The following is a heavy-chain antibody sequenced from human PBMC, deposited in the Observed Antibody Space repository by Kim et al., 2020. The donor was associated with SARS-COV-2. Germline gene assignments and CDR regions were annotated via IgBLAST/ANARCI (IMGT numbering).Heavy chain of an antibody. CDR1: GGSISSSSYY. V-gene: IGHV4-39*07. J-gene: IGHJ4*02. D-gene: IGHD3-10*01. CDR3: AREVWFGEIYYFDY. CDR2: IYYSGST. Sequence: SETLSLTCTVSGGSISSSSYYWGWIRQPPGKGLEWIGSIYYSGSTYYNPSLKSRVTISVDTSKNQFSLKLSSVTAADTAVYYCAREVWFGEIYYFDYWGQGTLVTVSS.